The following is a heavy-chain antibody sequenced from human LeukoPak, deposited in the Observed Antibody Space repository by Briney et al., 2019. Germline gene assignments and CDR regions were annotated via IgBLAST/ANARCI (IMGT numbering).Heavy chain of an antibody. Sequence: GGSLRLSCAASGFTFSNHYMDWVRQAPGKGLEWVSYISSSSYYIYYADSVKGRFTISRDNAKNSLYLQMNSLRVEDTAVYFCARYVVPSSLDYWGQGTLVTVSS. CDR3: ARYVVPSSLDY. V-gene: IGHV3-21*01. CDR1: GFTFSNHY. J-gene: IGHJ4*02. CDR2: ISSSSYYI. D-gene: IGHD2-15*01.